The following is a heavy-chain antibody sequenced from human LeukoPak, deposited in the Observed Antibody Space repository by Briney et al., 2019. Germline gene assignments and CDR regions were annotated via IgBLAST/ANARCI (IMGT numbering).Heavy chain of an antibody. J-gene: IGHJ3*02. CDR1: GFTFSVYA. D-gene: IGHD6-13*01. V-gene: IGHV3-30*18. CDR3: AKLLAALADAFDI. CDR2: ISYDGSNK. Sequence: GGSLRLSCVASGFTFSVYAINWVRQAPGKGLEWVAVISYDGSNKYYADSVKGRFTISRDNSKNTLYLQMNSLRAEDTAVYYCAKLLAALADAFDIWGQGTMVTVSS.